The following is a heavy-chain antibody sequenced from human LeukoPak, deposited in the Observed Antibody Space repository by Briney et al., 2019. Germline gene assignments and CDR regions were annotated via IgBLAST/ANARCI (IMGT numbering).Heavy chain of an antibody. CDR2: LNHSGST. Sequence: SETLSLTCAVYGGSFSGYYWSWIRQPPGKGLEWIGELNHSGSTNYNPSLKSRVTISVDTSKNQFSLKLSSVTAADTAVYYCARGGSIAARTYYYYYMDVWGKGTTVTVSS. CDR1: GGSFSGYY. V-gene: IGHV4-34*01. CDR3: ARGGSIAARTYYYYYMDV. J-gene: IGHJ6*03. D-gene: IGHD6-6*01.